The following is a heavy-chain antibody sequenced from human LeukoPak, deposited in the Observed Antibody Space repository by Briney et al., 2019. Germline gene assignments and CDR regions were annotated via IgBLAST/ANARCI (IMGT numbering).Heavy chain of an antibody. Sequence: SETLSLTCTVSGGSISSTSYYWGWIRQPPGKGLEWIGSIYYSGNTYYNPSLKSRVTISVDTSKNQFSLKLSSVTAADTAVYYCARYCSTSSCQDSSFDYWGQGTLVTVSS. CDR1: GGSISSTSYY. D-gene: IGHD2-2*01. J-gene: IGHJ4*02. CDR3: ARYCSTSSCQDSSFDY. V-gene: IGHV4-39*01. CDR2: IYYSGNT.